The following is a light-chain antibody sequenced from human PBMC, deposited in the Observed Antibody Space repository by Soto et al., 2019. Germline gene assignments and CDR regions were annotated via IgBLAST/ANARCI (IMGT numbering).Light chain of an antibody. CDR1: QDIRSD. J-gene: IGKJ4*01. CDR2: ATS. CDR3: LQDYNYPLT. Sequence: AIQITHFPSSLSASVVYRVTITCRPSQDIRSDLGWYQQRPGNAPKLLIYATSSLQSGVPSRFSGSGSGTDFTLTISCLQPEDFATYYCLQDYNYPLTFAGGTKVDIK. V-gene: IGKV1-6*02.